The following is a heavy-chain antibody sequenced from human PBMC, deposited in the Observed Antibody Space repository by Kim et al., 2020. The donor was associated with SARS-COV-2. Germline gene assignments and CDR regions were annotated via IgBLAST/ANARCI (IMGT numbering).Heavy chain of an antibody. D-gene: IGHD6-13*01. V-gene: IGHV6-1*01. CDR3: TKSGSWPPHYYYYYGMDV. J-gene: IGHJ6*02. CDR1: GDSVSSNSAA. CDR2: TYYRSKWYN. Sequence: SQTLSLTCAISGDSVSSNSAAWNWIRQSPSRGLEWLGRTYYRSKWYNDYAVSVKSRITINPDTSKNQFSLQLNSVTPEDTAVYYCTKSGSWPPHYYYYYGMDVWGQGTTVTVSS.